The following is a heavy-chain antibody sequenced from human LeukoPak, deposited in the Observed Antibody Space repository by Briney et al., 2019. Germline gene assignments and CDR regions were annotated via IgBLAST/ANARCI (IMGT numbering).Heavy chain of an antibody. CDR2: INHSGST. J-gene: IGHJ6*03. CDR1: GGSFSGYY. V-gene: IGHV4-34*01. D-gene: IGHD3-16*02. Sequence: SEILSLTCAVYGGSFSGYYWSWIRQPPGKGLEWTGEINHSGSTNYYPSLKSRATISVDTSKNQFSLKLSSVTAADPAVYYCARGHYDYVWGSYRYTRNDYYYYMDVWGKGTTVTVSS. CDR3: ARGHYDYVWGSYRYTRNDYYYYMDV.